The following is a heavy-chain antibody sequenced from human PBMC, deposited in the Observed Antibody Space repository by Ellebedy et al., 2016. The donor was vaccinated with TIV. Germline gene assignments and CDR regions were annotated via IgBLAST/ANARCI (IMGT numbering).Heavy chain of an antibody. CDR1: GYTFTSYD. D-gene: IGHD3-9*01. V-gene: IGHV1-8*03. CDR3: AREGGGTYYDILTGYKYFYGMDV. J-gene: IGHJ6*02. CDR2: MNPNSGNT. Sequence: AASVKVSCKASGYTFTSYDIHWVRQATGQGLEWMGWMNPNSGNTGYAQKFQGRVTITRNTSISTAYMELSSLRSEDTAVYYCAREGGGTYYDILTGYKYFYGMDVWGHGTTVTVSS.